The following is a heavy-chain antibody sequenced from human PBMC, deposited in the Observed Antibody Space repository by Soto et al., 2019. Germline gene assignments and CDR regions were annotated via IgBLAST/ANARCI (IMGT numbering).Heavy chain of an antibody. D-gene: IGHD3-9*01. V-gene: IGHV4-59*01. CDR1: GGSISSYY. Sequence: PSETLSLTCTVSGGSISSYYWSWIRQPPGKGLEWIGYIYYSGSTNYNPSHKSRVTISVDTSKNQFSLKMSSVTAADTAVYYCARVLRYFDWLSIDYWGQGTLVTVSS. CDR3: ARVLRYFDWLSIDY. CDR2: IYYSGST. J-gene: IGHJ4*02.